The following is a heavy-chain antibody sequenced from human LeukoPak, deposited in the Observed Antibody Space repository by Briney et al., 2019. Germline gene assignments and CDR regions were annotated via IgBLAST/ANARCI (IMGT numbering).Heavy chain of an antibody. CDR3: TRYIAAVGKVN. D-gene: IGHD6-13*01. CDR2: IRSKSNNYAT. Sequence: AGGSLRLSCAASGFTFSGSAMHWVRQVSGKGLEWVGRIRSKSNNYATAYAASVNGRFTISRDDSKNTAYLQMNSLKTEDTAVYYCTRYIAAVGKVNWGQGTLVTVSS. CDR1: GFTFSGSA. V-gene: IGHV3-73*01. J-gene: IGHJ4*02.